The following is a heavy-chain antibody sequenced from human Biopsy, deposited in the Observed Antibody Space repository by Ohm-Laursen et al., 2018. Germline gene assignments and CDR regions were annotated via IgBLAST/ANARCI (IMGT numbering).Heavy chain of an antibody. CDR1: RVTFSSYA. CDR3: ASHVTYNFNGGLDY. CDR2: IIPMFGTT. Sequence: GSSVKVSCKSSRVTFSSYAVSWVRQAPGQGLEWMGGIIPMFGTTNYAQKFRGRLSITADKSTTAAYLELSGLRSEDTAVYYCASHVTYNFNGGLDYWGHGALVTVSS. J-gene: IGHJ4*01. V-gene: IGHV1-69*06. D-gene: IGHD1-14*01.